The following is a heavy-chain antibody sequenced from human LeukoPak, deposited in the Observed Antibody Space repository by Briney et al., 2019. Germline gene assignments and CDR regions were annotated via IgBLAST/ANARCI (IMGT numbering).Heavy chain of an antibody. J-gene: IGHJ3*02. D-gene: IGHD3-22*01. CDR3: VRDAPKTYYYDSSGRKASFDI. CDR1: GGSISSYY. Sequence: SETLSLTCTVSGGSISSYYWSWIRQPPGKGLEWIGYIYYSGSTNYNPSLKSRVTISVDTSKNQFSMKLNSVTAADTSVYYCVRDAPKTYYYDSSGRKASFDIWGQGTMVTVSS. CDR2: IYYSGST. V-gene: IGHV4-59*01.